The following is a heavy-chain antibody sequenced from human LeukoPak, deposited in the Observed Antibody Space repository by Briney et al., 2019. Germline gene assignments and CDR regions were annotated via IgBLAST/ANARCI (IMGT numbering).Heavy chain of an antibody. D-gene: IGHD1-26*01. V-gene: IGHV3-23*01. CDR1: GFTFSNYG. CDR2: MSGSGGST. CDR3: AKTLSGSYPGY. J-gene: IGHJ4*02. Sequence: GGSLRLSCAASGFTFSNYGMSWVRQAPGKGLEWVSAMSGSGGSTYYADSVKGRFTISRDNSKNTLYLQMNSLRAEDTAVYYCAKTLSGSYPGYWGQGTLVLVSS.